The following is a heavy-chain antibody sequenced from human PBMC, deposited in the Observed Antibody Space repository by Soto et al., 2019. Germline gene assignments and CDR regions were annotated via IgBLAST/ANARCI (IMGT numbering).Heavy chain of an antibody. CDR3: TTRGPYCSGGSCYSFDY. D-gene: IGHD2-15*01. V-gene: IGHV3-73*02. J-gene: IGHJ4*02. Sequence: EVQLVESGGGLVQPGGSLKLSCAASGFTFSGSAMHWVRQASGKGLEWVGRIRSKANSYATAYAASVKGRFTISRDDSKNTAYLQMNSLKTEDTAVYYCTTRGPYCSGGSCYSFDYWGQGTLVTVSS. CDR2: IRSKANSYAT. CDR1: GFTFSGSA.